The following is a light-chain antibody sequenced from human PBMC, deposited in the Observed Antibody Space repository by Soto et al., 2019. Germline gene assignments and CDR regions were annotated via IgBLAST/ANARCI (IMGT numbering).Light chain of an antibody. J-gene: IGKJ4*01. V-gene: IGKV1-39*01. CDR1: QSISSY. CDR2: AAS. Sequence: DIQMTQSPSSLSASVGDRVTITCRASQSISSYLNWYQQKPGKAPKLLIYAASSLQSVVPSRFSGSGSGTEFTLTISSLQPEDFATYYYQQSYSTPLTFGGGTKVEIK. CDR3: QQSYSTPLT.